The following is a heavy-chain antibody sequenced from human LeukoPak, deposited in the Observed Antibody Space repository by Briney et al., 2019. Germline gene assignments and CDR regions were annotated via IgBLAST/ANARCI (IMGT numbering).Heavy chain of an antibody. Sequence: SQTLSLTCTNSGASISTGGFYWTWIRQPPGEGLEWIGYIYYTGSVDYNASLKSRLTISLDTSKNRFSLKLNSVTAADTAVYYCARDHSYYFGSQTSTLDVWGQGTAVTVSS. V-gene: IGHV4-31*03. D-gene: IGHD3-10*01. J-gene: IGHJ6*02. CDR3: ARDHSYYFGSQTSTLDV. CDR2: IYYTGSV. CDR1: GASISTGGFY.